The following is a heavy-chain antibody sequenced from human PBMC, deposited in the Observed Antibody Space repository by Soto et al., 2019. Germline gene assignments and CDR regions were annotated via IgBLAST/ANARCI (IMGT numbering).Heavy chain of an antibody. Sequence: EVQLVESGGGLVKPGGSLRLSCAASGFTFSSYSMNWVRQAPGKGLEWVSSISSSSFSINYADSVKGRFSISRDNAQNTLHLQMNNLIAEDQAVYYCARNESSNIYGMDVWGQGTTVTVSS. J-gene: IGHJ6*02. D-gene: IGHD6-6*01. CDR2: ISSSSFSI. CDR1: GFTFSSYS. CDR3: ARNESSNIYGMDV. V-gene: IGHV3-21*01.